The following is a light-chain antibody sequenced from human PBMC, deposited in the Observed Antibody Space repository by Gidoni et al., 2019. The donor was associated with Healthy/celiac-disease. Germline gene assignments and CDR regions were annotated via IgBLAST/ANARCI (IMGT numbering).Light chain of an antibody. Sequence: DIEMTQSPSSLSASVGDRVTITCQASQDISNYLIWYQQKPGKAPKLLIYDASNLDTGVPSRFSGSGSGTDFTFTSSSLHPEDIASYYWQHYDNPPLTFGGGTKVEIK. V-gene: IGKV1-33*01. CDR1: QDISNY. CDR3: QHYDNPPLT. CDR2: DAS. J-gene: IGKJ4*01.